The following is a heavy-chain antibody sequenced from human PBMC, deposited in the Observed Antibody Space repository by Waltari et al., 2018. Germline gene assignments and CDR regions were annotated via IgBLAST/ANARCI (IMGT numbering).Heavy chain of an antibody. CDR2: INHNGNT. CDR1: LGSFSDYY. Sequence: QVQLQQWGAGLLKPSETLSRPCAVYLGSFSDYYWTWIRQPPGKGLEWIGEINHNGNTNYSPSLKSRVTISVDTSKNQFSLNLISVTAADTAVYYCARVGGAANSWGQGTLVTVSS. V-gene: IGHV4-34*01. D-gene: IGHD1-26*01. J-gene: IGHJ4*02. CDR3: ARVGGAANS.